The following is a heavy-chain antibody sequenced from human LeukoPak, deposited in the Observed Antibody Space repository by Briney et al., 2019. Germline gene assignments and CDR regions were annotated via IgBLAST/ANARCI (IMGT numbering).Heavy chain of an antibody. Sequence: ASVTVSYKASGYTFTDYYMHWVRPAPGQGLEWMGWINPDNGGTNYAQKFQGRVTMTRDMSISTAYMELSRLRSDDTAVYYCARDPSNSGYDYLYYFDYWGQGTLVTVSS. V-gene: IGHV1-2*02. CDR2: INPDNGGT. J-gene: IGHJ4*02. CDR1: GYTFTDYY. D-gene: IGHD5-12*01. CDR3: ARDPSNSGYDYLYYFDY.